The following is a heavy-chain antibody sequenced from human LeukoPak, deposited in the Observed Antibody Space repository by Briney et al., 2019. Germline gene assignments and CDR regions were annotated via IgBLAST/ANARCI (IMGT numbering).Heavy chain of an antibody. J-gene: IGHJ4*02. D-gene: IGHD5-18*01. Sequence: GGSLRLSCAASGFTVSSNYMSWVRQAPGRGLEWVSVIYSGGSTYYADSVKGRFTISRDNSKNSLYLQMNSLRAEDTAVYYCARDIGYRVDYWGQGTLVTVSS. CDR1: GFTVSSNY. CDR2: IYSGGST. CDR3: ARDIGYRVDY. V-gene: IGHV3-66*01.